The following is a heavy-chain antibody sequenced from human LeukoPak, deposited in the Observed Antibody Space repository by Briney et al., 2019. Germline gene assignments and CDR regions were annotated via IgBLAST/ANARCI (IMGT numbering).Heavy chain of an antibody. J-gene: IGHJ4*02. Sequence: RAGGSLRLSCAASGFTFSSYAMSWVRQAPGKGLEWGSAISGSGGSTYYADSVKGRFTISRDNSKNTLYLQMNSLRAEDTAVYYCAKLESHSSSWYHLSRIAYWGQGTLVPVSS. CDR3: AKLESHSSSWYHLSRIAY. D-gene: IGHD6-13*01. CDR1: GFTFSSYA. CDR2: ISGSGGST. V-gene: IGHV3-23*01.